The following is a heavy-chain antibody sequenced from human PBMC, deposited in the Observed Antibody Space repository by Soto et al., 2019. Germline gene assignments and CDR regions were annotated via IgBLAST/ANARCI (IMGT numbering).Heavy chain of an antibody. CDR3: TTGYGSAWYG. CDR2: AKRKAAGGAI. Sequence: EVQLVESGGGLVKPGESLTLSCAASGITLDSAWVNWVRQAPGKGLEWVAQAKRKAAGGAIDYAAPVKGRFIISRDDSKNMAYLQMNSLKIEDTALYYCTTGYGSAWYGWGQGTLVTVSS. CDR1: GITLDSAW. D-gene: IGHD6-19*01. V-gene: IGHV3-15*01. J-gene: IGHJ4*02.